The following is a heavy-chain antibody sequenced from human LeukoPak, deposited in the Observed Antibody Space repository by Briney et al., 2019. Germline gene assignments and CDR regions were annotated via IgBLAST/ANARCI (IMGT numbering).Heavy chain of an antibody. CDR1: GSTFSYSA. D-gene: IGHD5-18*01. CDR2: IRSKANSYAT. CDR3: TRYQGDTAMVYDY. Sequence: TGGSLRLSCAASGSTFSYSAMHWVRQASGKGLEWVGRIRSKANSYATAYAASVKGRFTISRDDSKSTAYLQMNCLKTEDTAVYYCTRYQGDTAMVYDYWGQGTLVTVSS. V-gene: IGHV3-73*01. J-gene: IGHJ4*02.